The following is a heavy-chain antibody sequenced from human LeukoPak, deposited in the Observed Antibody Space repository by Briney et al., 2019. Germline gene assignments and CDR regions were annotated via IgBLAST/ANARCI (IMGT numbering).Heavy chain of an antibody. V-gene: IGHV1-18*01. CDR3: ARDPGVVPAAKGYYYYYGMDV. CDR2: ISAYNGNT. CDR1: GYTFTSYG. D-gene: IGHD2-2*01. Sequence: KASCKASGYTFTSYGISWVRQAPGQGLEWMGWISAYNGNTNYAQKLQGRVTMTTDTSTSTAYMELRSLRSDDTAVYYCARDPGVVPAAKGYYYYYGMDVWGQGTTVTVSS. J-gene: IGHJ6*02.